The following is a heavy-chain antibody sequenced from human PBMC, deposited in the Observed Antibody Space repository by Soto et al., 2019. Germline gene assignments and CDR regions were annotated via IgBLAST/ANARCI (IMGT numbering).Heavy chain of an antibody. CDR2: IKQDGSEI. D-gene: IGHD3-3*01. CDR1: GFTFSRYW. J-gene: IGHJ6*02. CDR3: ARLPYDFWSGSFSYYYGMDV. Sequence: EVQLVESGGGLVQPGGSLRLSCAASGFTFSRYWMTWVRQAPGKGLEWVANIKQDGSEIYYVDSVKGRFTISRDNAENSLYLQMNSLRAEDTAVYYCARLPYDFWSGSFSYYYGMDVWGQGTTVTVSS. V-gene: IGHV3-7*01.